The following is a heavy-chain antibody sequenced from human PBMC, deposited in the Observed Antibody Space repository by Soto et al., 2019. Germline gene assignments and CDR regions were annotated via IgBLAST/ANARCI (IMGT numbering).Heavy chain of an antibody. CDR3: ARDQPKPYYDFWSGYLEASWFFDY. D-gene: IGHD3-3*01. V-gene: IGHV3-30-3*01. J-gene: IGHJ4*02. Sequence: GGSLRLSCAASGFTSSSYAMHWVRQAPGKGLEWVAAISYDGSNKYYADSVKGRFTISRDNSKNTLYLQMNSLRAEDTAVYYCARDQPKPYYDFWSGYLEASWFFDYWGQGTLVTVSS. CDR2: ISYDGSNK. CDR1: GFTSSSYA.